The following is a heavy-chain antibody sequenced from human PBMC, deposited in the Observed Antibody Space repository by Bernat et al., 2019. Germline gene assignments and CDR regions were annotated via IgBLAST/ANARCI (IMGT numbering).Heavy chain of an antibody. J-gene: IGHJ3*02. V-gene: IGHV3-33*01. CDR3: ASPNYDIWTGRGAFDI. Sequence: QVQLVESGGGVVQPGRSLRLSCAASGFTFSSYGMHWVRQAPGKGLEWVAVIWYDGSNKYYADSVTGRFTSSRDNSKNTLYLKMNSLRAEDTAVYYCASPNYDIWTGRGAFDIWGQGTMVTVSS. D-gene: IGHD3-9*01. CDR2: IWYDGSNK. CDR1: GFTFSSYG.